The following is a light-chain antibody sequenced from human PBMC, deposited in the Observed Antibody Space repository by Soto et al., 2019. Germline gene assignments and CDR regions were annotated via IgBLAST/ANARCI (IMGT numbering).Light chain of an antibody. CDR2: AAS. V-gene: IGKV1-17*01. CDR3: LQHNSYSWT. CDR1: HGIKND. Sequence: DIQMTQSPSSLSASVGDRVTNTCRASHGIKNDLDWYQQKPGKGPKRLIYAASSLQSGVPSRFSGSGSGTEFTLTISSLQSEDFATYYCLQHNSYSWTFGQGTQVEIK. J-gene: IGKJ1*01.